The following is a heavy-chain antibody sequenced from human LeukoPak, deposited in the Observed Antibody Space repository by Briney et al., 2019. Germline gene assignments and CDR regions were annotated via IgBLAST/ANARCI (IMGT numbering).Heavy chain of an antibody. J-gene: IGHJ4*02. CDR2: IRGDGSMT. Sequence: PGGSLRLSCAASVFTFSAYWMHWVRQAPGKGLVWVSRIRGDGSMTNYADSVKGRFTISRDNAKNTLYLQMNSLRLEDTAVYYCARENLAAAADYWGQGTVVTVSS. D-gene: IGHD6-25*01. CDR1: VFTFSAYW. CDR3: ARENLAAAADY. V-gene: IGHV3-74*01.